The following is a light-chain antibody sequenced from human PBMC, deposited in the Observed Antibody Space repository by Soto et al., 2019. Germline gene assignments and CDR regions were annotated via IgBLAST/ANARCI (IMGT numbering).Light chain of an antibody. CDR2: AAS. J-gene: IGKJ1*01. CDR3: QQYDSYPQT. CDR1: QGVSSY. Sequence: AIRMTQSPSSFSASTGDRVTITCRASQGVSSYLSWYQQKPGKAPKLLIYAASTLQDGVPSRFIGSGSATDFTLTIICLQSEDFATYYCQQYDSYPQTFGQGTKVEIK. V-gene: IGKV1-8*01.